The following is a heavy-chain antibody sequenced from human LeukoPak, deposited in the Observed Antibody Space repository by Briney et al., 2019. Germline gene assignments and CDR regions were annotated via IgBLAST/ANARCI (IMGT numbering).Heavy chain of an antibody. Sequence: SETLSLTCTVSGGSISSSSYYWGWIRQPPGRGLEWIGYIYYSGSTNYNPSLKSRVTISVDTSKNQFSLKLTSVTAADTAVYYCARTTEGGYTYGYFYYYYMDVWGKGTTVTISS. D-gene: IGHD5-18*01. CDR1: GGSISSSSYY. V-gene: IGHV4-61*05. J-gene: IGHJ6*03. CDR2: IYYSGST. CDR3: ARTTEGGYTYGYFYYYYMDV.